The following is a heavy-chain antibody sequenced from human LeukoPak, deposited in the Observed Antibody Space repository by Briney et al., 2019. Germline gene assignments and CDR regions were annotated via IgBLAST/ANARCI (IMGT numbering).Heavy chain of an antibody. CDR3: ARRGYYDTSGYLFDD. V-gene: IGHV3-48*03. CDR1: GFTFSSYE. CDR2: ISSSGSSI. Sequence: PGGSLRLSCAASGFTFSSYEMNWVRQAPGRGLEWVSYISSSGSSIYYVYSVKGRFIISRDNAKNSLFLQMNSLRAEDTAVYYCARRGYYDTSGYLFDDWGQGTLVTVSS. D-gene: IGHD3-22*01. J-gene: IGHJ4*02.